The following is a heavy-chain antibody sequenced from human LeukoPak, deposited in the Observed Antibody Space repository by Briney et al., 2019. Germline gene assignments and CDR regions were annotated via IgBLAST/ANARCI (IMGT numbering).Heavy chain of an antibody. J-gene: IGHJ4*02. CDR2: ISGSGGST. CDR3: AKGGFGAMGL. V-gene: IGHV3-23*01. D-gene: IGHD5-18*01. CDR1: GFTVSSNY. Sequence: GGSLRLSCAASGFTVSSNYMSWVRQAPGKGLEWVSAISGSGGSTYYADSVKGRFTISRDNSKNTLYLQMNSLRAEDTAVYYCAKGGFGAMGLWGQGTLVTVSS.